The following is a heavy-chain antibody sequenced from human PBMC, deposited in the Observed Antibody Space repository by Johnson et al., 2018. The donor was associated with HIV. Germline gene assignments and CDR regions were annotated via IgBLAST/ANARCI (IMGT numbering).Heavy chain of an antibody. Sequence: QVPLVESGGGVVQPGGSLRLSCAASGFTFSSYGMHWVRQAPGKGLEWVAFIRYDGSNKYYADSVKGPFTISRDNSKNTLYLQMNSLRAEDTAVYYCAKGGGLLSAFDIWGQGTMVTVSS. V-gene: IGHV3-30*02. J-gene: IGHJ3*02. CDR2: IRYDGSNK. CDR1: GFTFSSYG. CDR3: AKGGGLLSAFDI. D-gene: IGHD2-2*01.